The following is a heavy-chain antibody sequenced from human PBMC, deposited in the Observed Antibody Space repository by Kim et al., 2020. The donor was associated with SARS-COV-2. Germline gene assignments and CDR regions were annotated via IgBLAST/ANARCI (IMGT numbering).Heavy chain of an antibody. CDR1: GFTFSSYG. CDR3: ARGSPRRLDGGFDY. Sequence: GGSLRLSCAASGFTFSSYGMHWVRQAPGKGLEWVAVIWYDGSNKYYADSVKGRFTISRDNSKNTLYLQMNSLRAEDTAVYYCARGSPRRLDGGFDYWGQGTLVTVSS. V-gene: IGHV3-33*01. CDR2: IWYDGSNK. J-gene: IGHJ4*02. D-gene: IGHD6-19*01.